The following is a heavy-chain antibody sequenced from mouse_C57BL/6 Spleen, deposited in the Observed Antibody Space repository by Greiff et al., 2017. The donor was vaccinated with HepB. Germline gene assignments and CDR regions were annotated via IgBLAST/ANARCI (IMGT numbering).Heavy chain of an antibody. V-gene: IGHV1-26*01. Sequence: EVQLQQSGPELVKPGASVKISCKASGYTFTDYYMNWVKQSHGKSLEWIGDINPNNGGTSYNQKFKGKATLTVDKSSSTAYMALRSLTSEDSAVYYCAREPVTIYFDYWGQGTTLTVSS. CDR3: AREPVTIYFDY. CDR1: GYTFTDYY. D-gene: IGHD2-1*01. J-gene: IGHJ2*01. CDR2: INPNNGGT.